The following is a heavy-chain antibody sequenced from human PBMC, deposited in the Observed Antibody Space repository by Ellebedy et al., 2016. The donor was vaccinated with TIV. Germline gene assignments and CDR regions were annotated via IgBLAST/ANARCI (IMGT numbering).Heavy chain of an antibody. CDR1: GFSFRSYW. Sequence: GGSLRLSCAASGFSFRSYWMSWVRQVPGKGLEWVANIRDDSEKYYVDSVKGRFTISRDNSKNSLYLQMHSLRVEDTAVYYCARRGSYGDYAVQINNWFDSWGQGTLVTVSS. CDR2: IRDDSEK. CDR3: ARRGSYGDYAVQINNWFDS. D-gene: IGHD4-17*01. V-gene: IGHV3-7*01. J-gene: IGHJ5*01.